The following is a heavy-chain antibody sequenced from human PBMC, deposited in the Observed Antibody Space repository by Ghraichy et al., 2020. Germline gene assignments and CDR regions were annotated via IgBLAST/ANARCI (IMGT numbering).Heavy chain of an antibody. CDR3: ARGEHDDILTGYSVGYWYFDL. CDR1: GFTFSSYG. CDR2: IWYDGSNK. Sequence: GGSLRLSCAASGFTFSSYGMHWVRQAPGKGLEWVAVIWYDGSNKYYADSVNGRFTISRDNSKNTLYLQMNSLRAEDTAVYYCARGEHDDILTGYSVGYWYFDLWGRGTLVTVSS. J-gene: IGHJ2*01. D-gene: IGHD3-9*01. V-gene: IGHV3-33*01.